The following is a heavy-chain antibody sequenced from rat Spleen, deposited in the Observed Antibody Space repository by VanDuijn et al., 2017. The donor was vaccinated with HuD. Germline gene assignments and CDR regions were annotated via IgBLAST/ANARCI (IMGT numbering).Heavy chain of an antibody. V-gene: IGHV5-25*01. Sequence: EVQLVESGGGFVQPGGSMKLSCAPSGFTFSNFDMAWVHQTPTKGLEWVASINFDGSGTYYRDSVKGRFTFSRDNAKNTLYLQMDSLRSEDTATYYCARQDSSYEYYFGYWGQGVMVTVSS. D-gene: IGHD1-8*01. CDR1: GFTFSNFD. J-gene: IGHJ2*01. CDR3: ARQDSSYEYYFGY. CDR2: INFDGSGT.